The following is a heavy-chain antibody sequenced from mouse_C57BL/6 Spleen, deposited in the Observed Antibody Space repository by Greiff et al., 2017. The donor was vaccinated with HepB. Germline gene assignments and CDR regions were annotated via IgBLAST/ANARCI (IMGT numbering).Heavy chain of an antibody. CDR2: ISSGSSTI. Sequence: EVQLVESGGGLVKPGGSLKLSCAASGFTFSDYGMHWVRQAPEKGLEWVAYISSGSSTIYYADTVKGRFTISRDNAKNNLFLQMTSLRSEATAMYYFARRYYVSSPYWYFDVWGTGTTVTVSS. CDR3: ARRYYVSSPYWYFDV. CDR1: GFTFSDYG. J-gene: IGHJ1*03. D-gene: IGHD1-1*01. V-gene: IGHV5-17*01.